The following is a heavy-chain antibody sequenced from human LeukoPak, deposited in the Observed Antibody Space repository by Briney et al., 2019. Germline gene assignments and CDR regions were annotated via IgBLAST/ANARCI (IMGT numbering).Heavy chain of an antibody. Sequence: GGSQRLSCAASGFTFSSHWMHWVRQAPGKGPVWVSRIKSDGSSTSYAESVKGRFTISRDNAKNTLYLQMNNLGVEDTAVYYCARESVTDISRQSDAFDIWGQGTMVTVS. J-gene: IGHJ3*02. D-gene: IGHD2-21*02. CDR1: GFTFSSHW. CDR2: IKSDGSST. CDR3: ARESVTDISRQSDAFDI. V-gene: IGHV3-74*01.